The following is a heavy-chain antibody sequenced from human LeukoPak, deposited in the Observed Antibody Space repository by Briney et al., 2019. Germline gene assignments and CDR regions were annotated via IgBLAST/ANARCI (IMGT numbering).Heavy chain of an antibody. CDR1: GFMFSSDA. J-gene: IGHJ4*02. CDR2: IKQDGSEK. Sequence: GRSLRLSCAASGFMFSSDAMHWVRQAPGKGLEWVANIKQDGSEKYYVDSVKGRFTISRDNAKNSLYLQMNSLRAEDTAVYYCASALPRIQLWQGNYWGQGTLVTVSS. D-gene: IGHD5-18*01. V-gene: IGHV3-7*03. CDR3: ASALPRIQLWQGNY.